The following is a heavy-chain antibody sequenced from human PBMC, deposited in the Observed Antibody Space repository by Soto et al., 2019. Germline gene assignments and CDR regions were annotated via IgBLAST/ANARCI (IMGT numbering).Heavy chain of an antibody. CDR1: SDSISSRSYY. D-gene: IGHD2-21*02. J-gene: IGHJ4*02. CDR2: IYYTGST. CDR3: ARQRTSVVTQAYFDV. V-gene: IGHV4-39*01. Sequence: SPTLSPPCAVTSDSISSRSYYWGWVRLPPREGIEWIGSIYYTGSTYNNPSLRSRVSMSIDTSKDQFSLKLKSVTAADTALYFCARQRTSVVTQAYFDVWGPGALVTGSS.